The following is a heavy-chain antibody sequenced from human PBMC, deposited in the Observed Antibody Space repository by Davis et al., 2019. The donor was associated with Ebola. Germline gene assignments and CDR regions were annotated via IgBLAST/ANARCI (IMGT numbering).Heavy chain of an antibody. CDR1: GFTFSSYG. D-gene: IGHD5-24*01. J-gene: IGHJ4*02. V-gene: IGHV3-30*02. CDR2: IRYDGSNK. Sequence: GESLKISCAASGFTFSSYGMHWVRQAPGKGLEWVAFIRYDGSNKYYADSVKGRFTISRDNSKNTLYLQMNSLRAEDTAVYYCAKMATTQYYFDYWGQGTLVTVSS. CDR3: AKMATTQYYFDY.